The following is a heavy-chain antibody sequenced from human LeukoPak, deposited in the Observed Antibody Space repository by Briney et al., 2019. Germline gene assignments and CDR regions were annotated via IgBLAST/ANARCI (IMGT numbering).Heavy chain of an antibody. J-gene: IGHJ4*02. D-gene: IGHD5-24*01. V-gene: IGHV4-39*01. CDR3: VRPISTNTGYFDS. Sequence: NSSETLSLTCTVSGGSINTHSYYWGWMRQPPGKGLEWIGSVYYGGTSYSNPSLQRRAAVFVDTSRAQFSLDLSFVTAADTALYYCVRPISTNTGYFDSCGQGTLVSVSS. CDR1: GGSINTHSYY. CDR2: VYYGGTS.